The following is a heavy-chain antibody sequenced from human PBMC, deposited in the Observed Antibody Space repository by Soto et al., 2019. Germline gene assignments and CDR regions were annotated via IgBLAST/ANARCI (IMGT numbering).Heavy chain of an antibody. CDR3: ARELIAVAGNWFDP. CDR1: GFTFSSYG. V-gene: IGHV3-33*01. CDR2: IWYDGSNK. J-gene: IGHJ5*02. Sequence: QVQLVESGGGVVQPGRSLRLSCAASGFTFSSYGMHWVRQAPGKGLEWVAVIWYDGSNKYYADSVKGRFTISRDNSKNTLYLQMNSLRAEDTAVYYCARELIAVAGNWFDPWGQGTLVTVX. D-gene: IGHD6-19*01.